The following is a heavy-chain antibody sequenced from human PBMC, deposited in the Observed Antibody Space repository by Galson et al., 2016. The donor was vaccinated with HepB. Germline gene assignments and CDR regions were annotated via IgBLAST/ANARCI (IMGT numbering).Heavy chain of an antibody. D-gene: IGHD6-13*01. V-gene: IGHV4-59*08. CDR3: ARYPGYSSRGNDY. J-gene: IGHJ4*02. Sequence: ETLSLTCTVPGGSIIGYYWRWIRQSPAKGLEWIASIYYTGRTNHNPPLKTRVTMSADTSKNQFSLKLRSVTVADTAVYDCARYPGYSSRGNDYWGQGTLVTVSS. CDR2: IYYTGRT. CDR1: GGSIIGYY.